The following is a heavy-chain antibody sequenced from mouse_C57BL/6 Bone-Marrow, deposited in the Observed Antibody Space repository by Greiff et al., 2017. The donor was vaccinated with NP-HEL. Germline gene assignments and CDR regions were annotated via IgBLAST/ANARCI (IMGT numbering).Heavy chain of an antibody. Sequence: EVQLQQSGAELVKPGASVKLSCTASGFNIKDYYMHWVKQRTEQGLEWIGRIAPEDGDTKYDPKFQGNATLTAATSSNQAYLQLSNLTSEDTAVYYCASTVVATGYYCDYWGQGTTLTVSS. CDR1: GFNIKDYY. CDR2: IAPEDGDT. J-gene: IGHJ2*01. V-gene: IGHV14-2*01. CDR3: ASTVVATGYYCDY. D-gene: IGHD1-1*01.